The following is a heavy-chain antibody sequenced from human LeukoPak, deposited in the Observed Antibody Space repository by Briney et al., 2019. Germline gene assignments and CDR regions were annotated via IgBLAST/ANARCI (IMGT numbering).Heavy chain of an antibody. Sequence: ASVKVSCKXSGYTFTGYYMHWVRQAPGQGLEWMGWINPNSGGTNYAQKFQGRVTMTRDTSISTAYMELSRLRSDDTAVYYCASQRGYRRYYFDYWGQGTLVTVSS. J-gene: IGHJ4*02. CDR1: GYTFTGYY. CDR2: INPNSGGT. V-gene: IGHV1-2*02. CDR3: ASQRGYRRYYFDY. D-gene: IGHD5-18*01.